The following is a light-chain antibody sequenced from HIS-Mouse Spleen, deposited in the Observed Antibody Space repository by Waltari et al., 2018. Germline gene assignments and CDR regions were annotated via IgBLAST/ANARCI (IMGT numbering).Light chain of an antibody. CDR1: ALPKKY. CDR3: YSTDSSGNHRV. V-gene: IGLV3-10*01. CDR2: EDS. J-gene: IGLJ2*01. Sequence: SYELTQPPSVSVSPGQTARITCSGDALPKKYAYWYQQKSGQAPGLVIYEDSKRPSGIPERFSGSSSGTMATWTISGAQVEDEADYYCYSTDSSGNHRVFGGGTKLTVL.